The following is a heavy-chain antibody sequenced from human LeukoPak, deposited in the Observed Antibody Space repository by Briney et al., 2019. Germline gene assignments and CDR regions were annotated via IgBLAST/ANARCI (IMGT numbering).Heavy chain of an antibody. V-gene: IGHV4-39*01. Sequence: SGTLSLTCTVSGGSISSSSYYWGWIRQPPGKGLEWIGSIYYSGSTYYNPSLKSRVTISVDTSKNQFSLKLSSVTAVDTAVYYCASMEYYYDSSGYQNWYFDLWGRGSLVTVSS. D-gene: IGHD3-22*01. CDR1: GGSISSSSYY. CDR3: ASMEYYYDSSGYQNWYFDL. CDR2: IYYSGST. J-gene: IGHJ2*01.